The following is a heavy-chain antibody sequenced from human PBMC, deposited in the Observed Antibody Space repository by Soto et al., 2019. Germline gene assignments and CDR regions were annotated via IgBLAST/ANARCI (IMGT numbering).Heavy chain of an antibody. Sequence: PGGSLRLSCVASGFTFNTYAMSWVRQAPGKGLQWVSSIRGSGRSTSSADSVKGRFTISRDNSRNTLSLLMNNLRAEDTAIYYCVNNIWGSASDVWGQGAVVTVSS. CDR1: GFTFNTYA. D-gene: IGHD3-16*01. CDR3: VNNIWGSASDV. J-gene: IGHJ3*01. V-gene: IGHV3-23*01. CDR2: IRGSGRST.